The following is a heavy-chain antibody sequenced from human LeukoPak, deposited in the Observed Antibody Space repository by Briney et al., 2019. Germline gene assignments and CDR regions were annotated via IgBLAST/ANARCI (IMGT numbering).Heavy chain of an antibody. CDR3: ATGYSSGWYGRLDY. CDR2: IRYDGSNK. J-gene: IGHJ4*02. V-gene: IGHV3-30*02. D-gene: IGHD6-19*01. CDR1: GFTFSSYG. Sequence: GGSLRLSCAASGFTFSSYGMHWVRQAPGKGLEWVAFIRYDGSNKYYADSVKARFTLSRDNSKNTMYLQMNTLRAEDTAVYYCATGYSSGWYGRLDYWGQGTLITVSS.